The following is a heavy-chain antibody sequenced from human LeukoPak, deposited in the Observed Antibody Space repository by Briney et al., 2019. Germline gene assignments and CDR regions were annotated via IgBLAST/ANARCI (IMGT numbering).Heavy chain of an antibody. Sequence: GGSLRLSCAASGFIFSDYEMNWVRQAPGRGLEWVSYISSSGLTITYSDSVKGRFSISRDDAKKSLYLQMNSLRAEDTAVYYCAGFGDYPYWGQGTLVTVSS. V-gene: IGHV3-48*03. CDR1: GFIFSDYE. CDR3: AGFGDYPY. J-gene: IGHJ4*02. D-gene: IGHD4-17*01. CDR2: ISSSGLTI.